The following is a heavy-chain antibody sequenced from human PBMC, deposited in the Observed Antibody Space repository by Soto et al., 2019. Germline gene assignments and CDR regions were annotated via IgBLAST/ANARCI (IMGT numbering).Heavy chain of an antibody. J-gene: IGHJ6*02. Sequence: GGSLRLSCAASGFTFSSYAMHWVRQAPGKGLEWVAVISYDGGNKYYADSVKGRFTISRDNSKNTLYLQMNSLRAEDTAVYYCARNPKYCTNGVCYGGGYYYYGMDVWGQGTTVTVSS. CDR2: ISYDGGNK. V-gene: IGHV3-30-3*01. D-gene: IGHD2-8*01. CDR3: ARNPKYCTNGVCYGGGYYYYGMDV. CDR1: GFTFSSYA.